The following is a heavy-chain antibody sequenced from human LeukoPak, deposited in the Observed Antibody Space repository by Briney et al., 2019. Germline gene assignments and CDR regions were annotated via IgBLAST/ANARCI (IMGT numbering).Heavy chain of an antibody. CDR3: ARAPSEYSGSYLHFGY. V-gene: IGHV1-8*01. CDR1: GYTFTNYD. D-gene: IGHD1-26*01. Sequence: ASVKASCKASGYTFTNYDINWVRQATGQGLEWMGWMNPNSGNTGYAQKFQGRVTMTRNTSISTAYMELSSLRSEDTAVYYCARAPSEYSGSYLHFGYWGQGTLVTVSS. J-gene: IGHJ4*02. CDR2: MNPNSGNT.